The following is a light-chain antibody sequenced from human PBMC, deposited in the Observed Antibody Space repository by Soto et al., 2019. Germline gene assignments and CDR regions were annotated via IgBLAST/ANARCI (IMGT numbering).Light chain of an antibody. Sequence: EIVLTQSPGTLSLSPAEKATLSCRASQSVSSGHLAWYQQKPGQAPRLLIYGISSRATGTPDRFSGSGSGTDFTLTISRLEPEDLAVYSCQQYDYSPTFGQGTRLEIK. CDR2: GIS. CDR3: QQYDYSPT. J-gene: IGKJ5*01. CDR1: QSVSSGH. V-gene: IGKV3-20*01.